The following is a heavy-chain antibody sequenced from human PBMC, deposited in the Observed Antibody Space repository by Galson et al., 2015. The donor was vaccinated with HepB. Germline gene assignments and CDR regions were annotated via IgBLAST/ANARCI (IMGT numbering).Heavy chain of an antibody. CDR1: GFSVSSNY. Sequence: SLRLSCAASGFSVSSNYMSWVRQAPGKGLECISVMYSGGGTYYADSVKGRFTISSDNSKNTLYLQMNSLRAEDTAVYYCAREYDSSGYLFAYYYGMDVWGQGTTVTVSS. CDR3: AREYDSSGYLFAYYYGMDV. V-gene: IGHV3-66*02. CDR2: MYSGGGT. D-gene: IGHD3-22*01. J-gene: IGHJ6*02.